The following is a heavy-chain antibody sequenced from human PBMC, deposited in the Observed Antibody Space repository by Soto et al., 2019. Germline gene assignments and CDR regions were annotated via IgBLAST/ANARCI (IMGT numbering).Heavy chain of an antibody. CDR3: ARSGYCSGGSCYPLLNSHHYFDY. CDR2: ISYDGSNK. V-gene: IGHV3-30-3*01. D-gene: IGHD2-15*01. J-gene: IGHJ4*02. Sequence: ESGGGVVQPGRSLRLSCAASGFTFSSYAMHWVRQAPGKGLEWVAVISYDGSNKYYADSVKGRFTISRDNSKNTLYLQMNSLRAEDTAVYYCARSGYCSGGSCYPLLNSHHYFDYWGQGTLVTVSS. CDR1: GFTFSSYA.